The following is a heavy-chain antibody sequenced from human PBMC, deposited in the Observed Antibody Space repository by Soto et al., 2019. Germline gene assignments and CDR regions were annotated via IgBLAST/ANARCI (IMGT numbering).Heavy chain of an antibody. CDR2: ISPGSGRP. CDR3: ARENMGDSSAVPEI. D-gene: IGHD3-22*01. CDR1: GYTFTSYF. V-gene: IGHV1-46*01. Sequence: ASVKVSCKASGYTFTSYFIHWVRQAPGQGLEWMGLISPGSGRPTYAQKFQDRVIMTRDTSTSTVYMETSSVISEDTAIYYCARENMGDSSAVPEIWGQGTMVTVS. J-gene: IGHJ3*02.